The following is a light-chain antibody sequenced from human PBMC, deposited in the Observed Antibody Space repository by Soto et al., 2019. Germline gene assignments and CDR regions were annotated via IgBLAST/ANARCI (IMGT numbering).Light chain of an antibody. V-gene: IGKV3-11*01. CDR2: GAS. Sequence: EVVLTQSPATLSFSPGERATLSCRASENVRTFVDWYQQKPGQAPRLLIYGASNRATGIPARFSGSGSGTGFTHTISNLEPEDFAVYYCQQHSHWPPWTFGQGTRVEI. J-gene: IGKJ1*01. CDR3: QQHSHWPPWT. CDR1: ENVRTF.